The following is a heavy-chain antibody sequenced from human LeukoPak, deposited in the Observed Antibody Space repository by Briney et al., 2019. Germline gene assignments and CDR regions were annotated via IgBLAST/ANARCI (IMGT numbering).Heavy chain of an antibody. CDR1: GFTFSSYS. CDR3: ARANDFWSGYFDY. Sequence: GGSLRLSCAASGFTFSSYSMNWVRQAPGKGLEWVSSISSSSSYIYYADSVKGRFTISRDNAKNSPYLQMNSLRAEDTAVYYCARANDFWSGYFDYWGQGTLVTVSS. V-gene: IGHV3-21*01. CDR2: ISSSSSYI. J-gene: IGHJ4*02. D-gene: IGHD3-3*01.